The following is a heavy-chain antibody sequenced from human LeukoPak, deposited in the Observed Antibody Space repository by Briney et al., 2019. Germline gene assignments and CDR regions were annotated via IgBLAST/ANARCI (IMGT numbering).Heavy chain of an antibody. D-gene: IGHD6-25*01. CDR1: GFTFRSYG. CDR3: ATAGYPNFDY. CDR2: IRYDGSNK. Sequence: GGSLRLSCGASGFTFRSYGMHWVRQAPGKGLEWVAFIRYDGSNKYYADSVKGRFTISRDNSKNTLYLQMNSLRAEDTAVYYCATAGYPNFDYWGQGTLVTVSS. V-gene: IGHV3-30*02. J-gene: IGHJ4*02.